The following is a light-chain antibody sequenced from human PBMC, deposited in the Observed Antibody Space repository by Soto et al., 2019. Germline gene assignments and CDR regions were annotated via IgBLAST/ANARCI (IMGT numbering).Light chain of an antibody. CDR1: QSISRY. CDR2: GAY. Sequence: DIQMKQCTSSLSASVGDRVTITCRASQSISRYLNWYQQKPGKAPKLLIQGAYPLQSGAPSRFSGHGSGTNFTLTISSLQPEDSATYYCQQSSSTPYTLGQGTRLEIK. J-gene: IGKJ5*01. V-gene: IGKV1-39*01. CDR3: QQSSSTPYT.